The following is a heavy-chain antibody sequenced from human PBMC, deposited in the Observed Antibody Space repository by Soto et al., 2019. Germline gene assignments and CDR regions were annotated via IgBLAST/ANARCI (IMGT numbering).Heavy chain of an antibody. J-gene: IGHJ4*02. CDR1: GYTFTNYY. V-gene: IGHV1-46*01. CDR3: TRPAAIIGWYYFVY. CDR2: INPSGGGT. Sequence: QVQLVQSGAEVKKPVASVKVSCKTSGYTFTNYYMHWVRQDPGQGLEWMGIINPSGGGTTHAQKFQGRVTMTRDTSTSTVYMDLSRLRSEYTAVYDCTRPAAIIGWYYFVYLCQGTLVTVSS. D-gene: IGHD2-2*02.